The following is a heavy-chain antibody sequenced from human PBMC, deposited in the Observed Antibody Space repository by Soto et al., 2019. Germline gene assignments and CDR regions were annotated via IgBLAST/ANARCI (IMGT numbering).Heavy chain of an antibody. CDR2: IIPIFGTA. CDR1: GGTFSSYA. J-gene: IGHJ4*02. V-gene: IGHV1-69*13. D-gene: IGHD5-12*01. Sequence: SVKVSCKASGGTFSSYAISWVRQAPGQGLEWMGGIIPIFGTANYAQKFQGRVTITAXXXXSXXXMXLXXLRXEXTAVYYCASHRDGYNYFDYWGQGTLVTVSS. CDR3: ASHRDGYNYFDY.